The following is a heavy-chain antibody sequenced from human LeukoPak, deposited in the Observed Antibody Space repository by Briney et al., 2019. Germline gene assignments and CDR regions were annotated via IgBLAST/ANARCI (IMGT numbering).Heavy chain of an antibody. Sequence: ASVKVSCKASGYTFTGYNMHWVRQAPGQGLEWMGWINTNTGNPTYAQGFTGRFVFSLDTSVSTAYLQISSLKAEDTAVYYCARDSRSVSSSSWYWRYYMDVWGKGTTVTVSS. V-gene: IGHV7-4-1*02. CDR3: ARDSRSVSSSSWYWRYYMDV. CDR2: INTNTGNP. J-gene: IGHJ6*03. D-gene: IGHD6-13*01. CDR1: GYTFTGYN.